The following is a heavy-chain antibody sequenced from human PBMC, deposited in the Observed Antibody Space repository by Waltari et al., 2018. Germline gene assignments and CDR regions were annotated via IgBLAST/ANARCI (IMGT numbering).Heavy chain of an antibody. CDR1: GGSISSYY. D-gene: IGHD3-3*01. CDR2: IYYSGST. J-gene: IGHJ4*02. V-gene: IGHV4-59*08. CDR3: ARTYPYPFGVVMLGGYYFDY. Sequence: QVQLQESGPGLVKPSETLSLTCTVSGGSISSYYWSWIRQPPGTGMEWIGYIYYSGSTNYNPSLKSRVTISVDTSKNQFSLKLSSVTAADTAVYYCARTYPYPFGVVMLGGYYFDYWGQGTLVTVSS.